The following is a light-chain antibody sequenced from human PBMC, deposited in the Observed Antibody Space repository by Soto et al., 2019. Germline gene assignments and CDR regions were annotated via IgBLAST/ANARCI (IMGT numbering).Light chain of an antibody. CDR1: QSVSNNY. Sequence: EIVLTQCPGTLSLSPGERATLSCRASQSVSNNYLAWYQQKPGQAPRLLIYGASSRATGIPDRFSGSGSGTDFTLTISRLEPEDFAVYYCQQYGSSPGTFGQGTKVDIK. CDR2: GAS. J-gene: IGKJ1*01. V-gene: IGKV3-20*01. CDR3: QQYGSSPGT.